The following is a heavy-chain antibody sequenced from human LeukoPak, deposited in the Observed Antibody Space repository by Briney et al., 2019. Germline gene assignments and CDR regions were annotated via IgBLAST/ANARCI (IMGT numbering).Heavy chain of an antibody. CDR1: GFTFDTYN. Sequence: GGSLGLSCTASGFTFDTYNFNWVRQAPGKGLEWVATIRSYSSYIHYADSVKGRFTISRDDAKNSLYLQMNSLRAEDTAVYYCARPYYYSSGSLPYWGQGTLVTVSS. CDR2: IRSYSSYI. D-gene: IGHD3-10*01. J-gene: IGHJ4*02. CDR3: ARPYYYSSGSLPY. V-gene: IGHV3-21*01.